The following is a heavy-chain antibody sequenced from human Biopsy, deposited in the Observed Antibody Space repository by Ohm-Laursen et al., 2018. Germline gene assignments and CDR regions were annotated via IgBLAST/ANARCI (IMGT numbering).Heavy chain of an antibody. D-gene: IGHD2/OR15-2a*01. CDR1: GGSISSDW. J-gene: IGHJ6*02. Sequence: GTLSLTCPVSGGSISSDWRSWIRQTPGKGLEWIGYVYYSGTTTYNPSLRSRVTISVDTSMNQISLRLQSVTAADTAIYYCTRAKNSTGWPYYYFYGMDIWGQGTTVTVSS. CDR3: TRAKNSTGWPYYYFYGMDI. CDR2: VYYSGTT. V-gene: IGHV4-59*01.